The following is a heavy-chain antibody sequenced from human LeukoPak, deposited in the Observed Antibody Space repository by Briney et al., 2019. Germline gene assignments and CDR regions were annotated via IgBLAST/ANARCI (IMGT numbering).Heavy chain of an antibody. CDR3: ARGYSSTSGRPDY. D-gene: IGHD6-19*01. CDR2: IYYSGST. J-gene: IGHJ4*02. Sequence: SETLSLTCTLSGGSISSYYWSWIRQPPGKELEWLGYIYYSGSTNYHPSLKSRVTISLETSKKQFSLKLISVTAADTAVYYCARGYSSTSGRPDYWGQGTLVTVSS. CDR1: GGSISSYY. V-gene: IGHV4-59*08.